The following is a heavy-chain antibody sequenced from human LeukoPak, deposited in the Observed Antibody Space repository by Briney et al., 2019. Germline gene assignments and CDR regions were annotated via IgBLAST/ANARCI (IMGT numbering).Heavy chain of an antibody. V-gene: IGHV1-8*03. J-gene: IGHJ6*03. Sequence: ASVKVSCKASGYTFTNYDINWVRQATGQGLEWMGWMNPNSGNTGYAEKFQGRVTITRDTSITTAYMELTSLRSEDSAVYYCARGPAYXXYGASYYYYMDVWGKGTTVTVSS. CDR2: MNPNSGNT. CDR3: ARGPAYXXYGASYYYYMDV. CDR1: GYTFTNYD. D-gene: IGHD4-17*01.